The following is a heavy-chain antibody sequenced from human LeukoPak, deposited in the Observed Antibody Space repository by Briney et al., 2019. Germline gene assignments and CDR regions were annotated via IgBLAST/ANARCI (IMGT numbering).Heavy chain of an antibody. CDR2: INHSGST. D-gene: IGHD1-26*01. V-gene: IGHV4-34*01. CDR3: SRHDSRATTFHPFDY. J-gene: IGHJ4*02. Sequence: SETLSLTCTVYGGSFSGYYWSWIRQPPGKGLEWIGEINHSGSTNYTPSLNSRVTISVDTSKNQFSLKLSSVTAADTAVYYWSRHDSRATTFHPFDYWGQGTLVTVSS. CDR1: GGSFSGYY.